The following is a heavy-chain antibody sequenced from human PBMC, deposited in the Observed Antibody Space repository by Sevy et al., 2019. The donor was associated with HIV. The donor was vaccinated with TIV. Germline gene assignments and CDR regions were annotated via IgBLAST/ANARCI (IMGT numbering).Heavy chain of an antibody. CDR3: VRAIAADASL. V-gene: IGHV3-7*01. J-gene: IGHJ4*02. CDR2: IKQDGSVK. D-gene: IGHD6-13*01. CDR1: GFTLNSYW. Sequence: GGSLRLSCAASGFTLNSYWMSWVRQAPGKGLEGVANIKQDGSVKYYVDSVKGRFTISRDKARNLVYLQMSSLTAEDTAIYYCVRAIAADASLWGQGTLVTVSS.